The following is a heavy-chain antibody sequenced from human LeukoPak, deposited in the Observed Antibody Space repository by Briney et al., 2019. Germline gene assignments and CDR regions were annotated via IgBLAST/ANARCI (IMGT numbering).Heavy chain of an antibody. J-gene: IGHJ5*02. Sequence: ASVKVSCKASGYTFDDEYIHWVRQAPGLGLEWMGWINPKNGDTSYAQKFQGRVTMTRDTSISTAYMELRRLKSDDSAVYYCARRVQKLVATSWFDPWGQGTLVTVSS. CDR2: INPKNGDT. CDR1: GYTFDDEY. V-gene: IGHV1-2*02. D-gene: IGHD5-12*01. CDR3: ARRVQKLVATSWFDP.